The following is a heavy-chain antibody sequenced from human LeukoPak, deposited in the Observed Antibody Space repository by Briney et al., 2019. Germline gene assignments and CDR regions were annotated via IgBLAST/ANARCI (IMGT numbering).Heavy chain of an antibody. J-gene: IGHJ4*02. D-gene: IGHD3-10*02. Sequence: PGGSLRLSCAASGFTFSSYEMNGVRQAPGKGLEWVSYISSSGSTIYYADSVQGRFTISRDNAQNSLYLQMSSLRAEDTAVYYCARNVYNFDYWGQGTLVTVSS. CDR1: GFTFSSYE. CDR3: ARNVYNFDY. CDR2: ISSSGSTI. V-gene: IGHV3-48*03.